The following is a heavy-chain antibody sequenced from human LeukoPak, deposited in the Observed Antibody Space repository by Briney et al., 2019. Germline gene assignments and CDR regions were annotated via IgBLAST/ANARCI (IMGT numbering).Heavy chain of an antibody. CDR2: IYYSGST. D-gene: IGHD4-17*01. CDR1: GGSISSGGYY. CDR3: ARIDYGDYFDY. Sequence: SETLPLTCTVSGGSISSGGYYWSWIRQHPGKGLEWIGYIYYSGSTYYNPSLKSRVTISVDTSKNQFSLKLSSVTAADTAVYYCARIDYGDYFDYWGQGTLVTVSS. J-gene: IGHJ4*02. V-gene: IGHV4-31*03.